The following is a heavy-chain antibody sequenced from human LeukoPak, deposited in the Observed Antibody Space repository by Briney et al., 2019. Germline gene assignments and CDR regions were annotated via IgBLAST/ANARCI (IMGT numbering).Heavy chain of an antibody. CDR2: MNPNSGNI. D-gene: IGHD3-22*01. CDR3: ARSVYYDSSGYYYSDAFDI. V-gene: IGHV1-8*01. CDR1: GYTFTSYD. Sequence: WASVKVSCKASGYTFTSYDINWVRQATGQGLEWMGWMNPNSGNIGYAQKFQGRVTMTRNTSISTAYMELSSLRSEDTAVYYCARSVYYDSSGYYYSDAFDIWGQGTMVTVSS. J-gene: IGHJ3*02.